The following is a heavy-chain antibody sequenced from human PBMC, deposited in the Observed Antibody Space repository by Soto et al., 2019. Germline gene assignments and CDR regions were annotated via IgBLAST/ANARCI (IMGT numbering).Heavy chain of an antibody. J-gene: IGHJ4*02. D-gene: IGHD2-2*02. CDR3: ARTHLGVGAAISYYFDY. CDR1: GYTFTSYG. V-gene: IGHV1-18*01. CDR2: ISAYNGNT. Sequence: ASVKVSCKASGYTFTSYGISWVRQAPGQGLEWMGWISAYNGNTNYAQKLQGRVTMTTDTSTSTAYMELRSLRSDDTAVYYCARTHLGVGAAISYYFDYWGQGTLVTVSS.